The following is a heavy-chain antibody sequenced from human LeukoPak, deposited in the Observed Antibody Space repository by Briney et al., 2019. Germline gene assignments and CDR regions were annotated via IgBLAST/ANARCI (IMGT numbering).Heavy chain of an antibody. CDR2: IYSGGST. CDR3: ARDTVTTFRFRDYYYYGMDV. Sequence: GGALRLSCAASGFTVSTNYMNWVRQAPGKGLELVSVIYSGGSTYYADSVKGRFTISRDNSKNTLYLQMNSLRAEDTAVYYCARDTVTTFRFRDYYYYGMDVWGQGTTVTVSS. V-gene: IGHV3-53*01. J-gene: IGHJ6*02. CDR1: GFTVSTNY. D-gene: IGHD4-17*01.